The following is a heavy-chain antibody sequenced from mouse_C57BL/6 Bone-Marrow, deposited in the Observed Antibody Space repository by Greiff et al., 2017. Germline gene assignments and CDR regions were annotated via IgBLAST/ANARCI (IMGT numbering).Heavy chain of an antibody. Sequence: VQLQQSGPELVKPGASVKISCKASGYTFPDYYMNWVKQSHGKSLEWIGDINPNNGGTSYNQKFKGKATLTVDKSSSTAYMELRSLTSEDSAVYYCARPSYYGSSYWYFDVWGTGTTVTVSS. J-gene: IGHJ1*03. CDR3: ARPSYYGSSYWYFDV. V-gene: IGHV1-26*01. D-gene: IGHD1-1*01. CDR1: GYTFPDYY. CDR2: INPNNGGT.